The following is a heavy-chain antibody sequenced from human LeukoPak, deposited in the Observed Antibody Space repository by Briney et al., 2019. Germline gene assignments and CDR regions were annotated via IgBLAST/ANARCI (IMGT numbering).Heavy chain of an antibody. Sequence: GGSLRFSCAASGFTFSSYWMSWVRQAPGKGLEWVANIKQDGSEKYYVDSVKGRFTISRDNAKNSLYLQMNSLRAEDTAVYYCANHLACGSTSCPPFDDWGQGTLVTVSS. D-gene: IGHD2-2*01. CDR1: GFTFSSYW. CDR2: IKQDGSEK. V-gene: IGHV3-7*01. CDR3: ANHLACGSTSCPPFDD. J-gene: IGHJ4*02.